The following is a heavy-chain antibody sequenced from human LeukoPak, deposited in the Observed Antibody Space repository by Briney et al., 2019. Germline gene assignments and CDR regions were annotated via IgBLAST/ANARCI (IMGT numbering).Heavy chain of an antibody. CDR3: ASPYDSSGYYYGYYYYGMDV. V-gene: IGHV3-23*01. Sequence: PGGSLRLSCAASGFTFSDYYMSWIRQAPGKGLEWVSAISGSGGSTYYADSVKGRFTIYRDNSKNTLYLQMNSLRAEDTAVYYCASPYDSSGYYYGYYYYGMDVWGQGTTVTVSS. J-gene: IGHJ6*02. CDR2: ISGSGGST. CDR1: GFTFSDYY. D-gene: IGHD3-22*01.